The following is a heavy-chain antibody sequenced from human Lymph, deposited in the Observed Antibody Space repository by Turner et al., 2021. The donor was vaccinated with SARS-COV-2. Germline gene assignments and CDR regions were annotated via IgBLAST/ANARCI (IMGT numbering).Heavy chain of an antibody. D-gene: IGHD3-16*01. Sequence: EVQLLESGGGSVQPGGSLRLSCAAAGFTSNNYAMGWVRQAPGKGLEWVSTISGSGGSTYYADSVKGRFIISRDNSKNTLYLQMNSLRAEDTAVYYCANLYPTVSWEFPYGMDVWGQGTTVTVSS. CDR3: ANLYPTVSWEFPYGMDV. V-gene: IGHV3-23*01. CDR2: ISGSGGST. J-gene: IGHJ6*02. CDR1: GFTSNNYA.